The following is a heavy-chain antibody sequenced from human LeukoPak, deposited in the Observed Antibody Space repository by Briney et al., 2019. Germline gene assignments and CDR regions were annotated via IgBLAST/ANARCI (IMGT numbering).Heavy chain of an antibody. V-gene: IGHV1-69*13. Sequence: SVKVSCKASGGTFSSYAIRWVRQAPGQGLERMGGIIPIFGTANYAQKFQGRVTITADESTSTAYMELSSLRSEDTAVYYCARGPSSGAFDIWGQGTMVTVSS. CDR1: GGTFSSYA. CDR2: IIPIFGTA. CDR3: ARGPSSGAFDI. J-gene: IGHJ3*02.